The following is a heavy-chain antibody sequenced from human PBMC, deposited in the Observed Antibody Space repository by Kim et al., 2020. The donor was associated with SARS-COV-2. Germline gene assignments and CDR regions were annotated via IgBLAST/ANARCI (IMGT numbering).Heavy chain of an antibody. Sequence: SETLSLTCAVYGGSFSGYYWSWIRQPPGKGLEWIGEINHSGSTNYNPSLKSRVTISVDTSKNQFSLKLSSVTAADTAVYYCARGAILTGFDPWGQGTLVTVSS. V-gene: IGHV4-34*01. J-gene: IGHJ5*02. CDR2: INHSGST. D-gene: IGHD3-9*01. CDR1: GGSFSGYY. CDR3: ARGAILTGFDP.